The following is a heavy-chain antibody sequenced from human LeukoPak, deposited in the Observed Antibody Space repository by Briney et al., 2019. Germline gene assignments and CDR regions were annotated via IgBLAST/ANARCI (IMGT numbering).Heavy chain of an antibody. CDR1: GYTFTGYY. J-gene: IGHJ4*02. CDR3: ATSSGSYYNPPAY. CDR2: INPNSGGA. D-gene: IGHD3-10*01. V-gene: IGHV1-2*02. Sequence: GASVKVSCKASGYTFTGYYMHWVRQAPGQGLEWMGWINPNSGGANYAQKFQGRVTMTRDTSISTAYMELSRLRSDDTAVYYCATSSGSYYNPPAYWGQGTLVTVSS.